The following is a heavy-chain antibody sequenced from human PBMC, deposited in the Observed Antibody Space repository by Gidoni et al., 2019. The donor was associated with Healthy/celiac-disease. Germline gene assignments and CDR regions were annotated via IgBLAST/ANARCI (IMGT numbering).Heavy chain of an antibody. CDR3: TTSIYYDSSGYRRGDY. V-gene: IGHV3-15*01. CDR1: GFTFSNAW. J-gene: IGHJ4*02. CDR2: IKSKTDGGTT. D-gene: IGHD3-22*01. Sequence: EVQLVESGGGLVKPGGSLRLSCAASGFTFSNAWMSWVRQAPGKGLEWVGRIKSKTDGGTTDYAAPVKGRFTISRDDSKNTLYLQMNSLKTEDTAVYYCTTSIYYDSSGYRRGDYWGQGTLVTVSS.